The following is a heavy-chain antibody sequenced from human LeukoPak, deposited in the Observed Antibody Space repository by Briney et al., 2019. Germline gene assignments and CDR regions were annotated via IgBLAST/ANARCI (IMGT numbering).Heavy chain of an antibody. CDR3: ARVGEVTRDFDY. CDR2: INHSGST. Sequence: PSDTLSLTCAVYIGSFSGYYWTWIRQPPGKGLEWIGEINHSGSTNYNPSLKSRVTISVDTSKNQFSLRLSSVTAADTAVYYCARVGEVTRDFDYWGQGTLVTPSS. J-gene: IGHJ4*02. D-gene: IGHD3-16*01. CDR1: IGSFSGYY. V-gene: IGHV4-34*01.